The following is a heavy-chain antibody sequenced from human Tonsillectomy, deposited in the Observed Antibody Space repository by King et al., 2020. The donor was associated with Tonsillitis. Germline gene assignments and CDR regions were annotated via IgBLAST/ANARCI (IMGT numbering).Heavy chain of an antibody. CDR2: IRPDGSEK. J-gene: IGHJ4*02. V-gene: IGHV3-7*04. D-gene: IGHD6-19*01. CDR1: EFTFSSSW. Sequence: VQLVESGGGLVQPGGSLKLSCAASEFTFSSSWMTWIRQAPGKGLQWVATIRPDGSEKYYADSVKGRFTVSRDNAKNSLDLQMNSLRSEDTALYYCARDQAYTSFDYGGQGTLVTVSS. CDR3: ARDQAYTSFDY.